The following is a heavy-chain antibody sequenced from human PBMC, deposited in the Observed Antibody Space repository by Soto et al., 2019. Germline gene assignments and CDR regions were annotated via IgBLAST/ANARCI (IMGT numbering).Heavy chain of an antibody. CDR1: GFTFSSYG. CDR2: VLYDGRDE. D-gene: IGHD2-15*01. V-gene: IGHV3-30*03. J-gene: IGHJ4*02. Sequence: QVQLVESGGGVVQPGRSLRLSCAVSGFTFSSYGMHWVRQAPGKVLEWVAGVLYDGRDEFYADSVKGRFTITRDNSKSTLFLQMNSLRVEDTAVYYCARDCSGGSCYFDYWGQGTQVPVSS. CDR3: ARDCSGGSCYFDY.